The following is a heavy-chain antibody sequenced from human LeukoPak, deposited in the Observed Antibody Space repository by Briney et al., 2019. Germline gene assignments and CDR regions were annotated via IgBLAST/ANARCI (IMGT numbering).Heavy chain of an antibody. Sequence: GGSLRLSCAASGFTFSSYWMSWVRQAPEKGLEWVANIKQDGSEKYYVDSVKGRFTISRDNAKNSLYLQMNSLRADDTAVYYCARLRIAGGWSYYFDYWGRGTLVTVSS. CDR1: GFTFSSYW. V-gene: IGHV3-7*01. CDR2: IKQDGSEK. J-gene: IGHJ4*02. CDR3: ARLRIAGGWSYYFDY. D-gene: IGHD2-21*01.